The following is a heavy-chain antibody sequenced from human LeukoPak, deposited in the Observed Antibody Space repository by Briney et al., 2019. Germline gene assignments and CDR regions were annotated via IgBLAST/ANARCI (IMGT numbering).Heavy chain of an antibody. Sequence: ASVKVSCKASGYTFTSYYIHWVRQAPGQGLEWMGIINPSGGSTSYAQKFQGRVTMTRDTSTSTVYMELSSLRSEDTAVYYCARDLRIAAAGENWFDPWGQGTLVTVSS. CDR2: INPSGGST. J-gene: IGHJ5*02. CDR3: ARDLRIAAAGENWFDP. D-gene: IGHD6-13*01. CDR1: GYTFTSYY. V-gene: IGHV1-46*01.